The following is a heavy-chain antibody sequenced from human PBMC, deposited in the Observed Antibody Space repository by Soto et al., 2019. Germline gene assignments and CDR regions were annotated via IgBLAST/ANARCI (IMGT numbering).Heavy chain of an antibody. CDR2: INSDGSST. Sequence: GGSLRLSCAASGFTFSSYWMHWVRQAPGKGLVWVSRINSDGSSTSYADSVKGRFTISRDNAKNTLYLQMNSLRAEDTAVYYCARSGIAARGGYNWFDPWRQGTLVTVSS. CDR3: ARSGIAARGGYNWFDP. CDR1: GFTFSSYW. J-gene: IGHJ5*02. V-gene: IGHV3-74*01. D-gene: IGHD6-6*01.